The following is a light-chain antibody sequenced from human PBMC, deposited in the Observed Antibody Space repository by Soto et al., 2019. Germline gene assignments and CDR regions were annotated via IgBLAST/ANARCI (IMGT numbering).Light chain of an antibody. CDR3: EQYNSYSQFT. J-gene: IGKJ3*01. Sequence: DIQMTQSPSTLSASVGDRVTITCRASQSIKNWLAWYQQKPGEAPKLLIYKASTLESGVPSRFSGSGSGTAFTLTISCLQPDDVATYHCEQYNSYSQFTFGPGTKVYIK. CDR1: QSIKNW. CDR2: KAS. V-gene: IGKV1-5*03.